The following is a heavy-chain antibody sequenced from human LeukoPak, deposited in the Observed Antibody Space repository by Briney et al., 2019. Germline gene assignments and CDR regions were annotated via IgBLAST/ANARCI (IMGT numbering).Heavy chain of an antibody. J-gene: IGHJ2*01. Sequence: GASVKVSCKASGYTFTSYDISWVRPAPGQGLEWMGWISAYNGNTNYVQNLQGRVTMTTDTSTSTAYMELRSLRCDDTAVYYCARVWYSALWYFDLWGRGTLVTVSS. CDR2: ISAYNGNT. CDR3: ARVWYSALWYFDL. D-gene: IGHD2-15*01. CDR1: GYTFTSYD. V-gene: IGHV1-18*01.